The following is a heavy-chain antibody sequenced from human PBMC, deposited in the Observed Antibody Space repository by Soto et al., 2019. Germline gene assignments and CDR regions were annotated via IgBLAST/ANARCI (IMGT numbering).Heavy chain of an antibody. CDR1: GYTFLNYD. V-gene: IGHV1-18*01. D-gene: IGHD5-12*01. Sequence: QVKLVQSGAEVKRPGASVKVSCKASGYTFLNYDVAWVRRAPGQGLEWLGWISISKGKTYYEQRLQGRVTMTTDTATTTAYMEVTSLRSDDTAVYFCGRKGYIGNFGLDVWGQGTTVTVSS. CDR2: ISISKGKT. J-gene: IGHJ6*02. CDR3: GRKGYIGNFGLDV.